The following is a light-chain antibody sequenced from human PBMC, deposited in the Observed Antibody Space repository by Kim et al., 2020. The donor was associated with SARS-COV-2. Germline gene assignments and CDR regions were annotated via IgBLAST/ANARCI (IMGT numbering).Light chain of an antibody. J-gene: IGLJ2*01. CDR1: NIGGKN. CDR3: QVWDSSTVV. CDR2: RDS. Sequence: VALGQTARITCGGSNIGGKNEHWYQQKQGQAPVLVIYRDSNRPSGIPERFSGSNSGNTATLTISRAQAGDEADYYCQVWDSSTVVFGGGTQLTVL. V-gene: IGLV3-9*01.